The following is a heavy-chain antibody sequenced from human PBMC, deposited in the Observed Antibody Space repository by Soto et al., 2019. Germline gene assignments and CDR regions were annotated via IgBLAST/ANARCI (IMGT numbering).Heavy chain of an antibody. CDR2: ISYSGST. V-gene: IGHV4-59*01. D-gene: IGHD3-10*01. J-gene: IGHJ5*02. Sequence: SETLSLTCSVSGASITTYYWSWIRQPPGKGLEWIGSISYSGSTKYNPSLESRVMISLDTSKNQFSLRLTSVTAADTALYYCERDWDSSGLFDPWGQGALVTVSS. CDR3: ERDWDSSGLFDP. CDR1: GASITTYY.